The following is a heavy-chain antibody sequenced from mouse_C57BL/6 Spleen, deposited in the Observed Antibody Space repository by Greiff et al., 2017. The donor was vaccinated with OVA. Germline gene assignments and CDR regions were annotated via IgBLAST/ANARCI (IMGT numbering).Heavy chain of an antibody. CDR3: ARGGERNWYFDV. CDR2: IYPGDGDT. J-gene: IGHJ1*03. CDR1: GYAFSSSW. V-gene: IGHV1-82*01. Sequence: QVQLQQSGPELVKPGASVKISCKASGYAFSSSWMNWVKQRPGKGLEWIGRIYPGDGDTNYNGKFKGKATLTADKSSSTAYMQLSSLTSEDSAVYYCARGGERNWYFDVWGTGTTVTVSS.